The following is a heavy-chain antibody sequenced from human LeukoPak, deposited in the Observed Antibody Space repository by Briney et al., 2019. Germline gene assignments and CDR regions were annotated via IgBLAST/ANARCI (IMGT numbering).Heavy chain of an antibody. V-gene: IGHV4-31*03. CDR2: IYYSGNT. CDR1: GGSISSGGYY. Sequence: SQTLSLTCTVSGGSISSGGYYWSWIRQHPGEGLEWIGYIYYSGNTYYNPSLKSRVSISVDTSKNQFSLRLSSVTAADTAVYYCARGDWNDSCFDYWGQGTLVTVSS. D-gene: IGHD1-1*01. J-gene: IGHJ4*02. CDR3: ARGDWNDSCFDY.